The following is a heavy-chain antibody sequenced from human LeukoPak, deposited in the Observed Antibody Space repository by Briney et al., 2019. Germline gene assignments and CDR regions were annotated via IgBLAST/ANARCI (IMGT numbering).Heavy chain of an antibody. Sequence: QPGGSLRLSCAASGFTFSSYSMNWVRQAPGKGLEWVSSISSSSSYIYYADSVKCRFTISRDNAKNSLYLQMNSLRAEDTAVYYCAKARIRVEPLFDYWGQGTLVTVSS. J-gene: IGHJ4*02. V-gene: IGHV3-21*01. CDR1: GFTFSSYS. D-gene: IGHD6-13*01. CDR3: AKARIRVEPLFDY. CDR2: ISSSSSYI.